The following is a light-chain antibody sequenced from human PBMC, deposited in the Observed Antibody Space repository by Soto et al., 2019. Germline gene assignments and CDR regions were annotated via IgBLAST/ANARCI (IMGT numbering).Light chain of an antibody. CDR3: QQYGVSPT. J-gene: IGKJ4*01. Sequence: DIQMTQSPSTLSASVGDRVTITCRASQSISSWLAWYQQKPGKAPKLLIYGASDRSAGIPDRFSVSGSGTDFTLSISRLEPGDFAVYYGQQYGVSPTFGGGTKVEIK. V-gene: IGKV1-5*01. CDR1: QSISSW. CDR2: GAS.